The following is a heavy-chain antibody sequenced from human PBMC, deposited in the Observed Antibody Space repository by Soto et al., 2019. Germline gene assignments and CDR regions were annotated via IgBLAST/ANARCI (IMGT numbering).Heavy chain of an antibody. CDR1: GGSFSGYY. CDR3: ARAVVVVPLRYYYMDV. D-gene: IGHD2-2*01. J-gene: IGHJ6*03. V-gene: IGHV4-34*01. CDR2: INHSGST. Sequence: SETLSLTCAVYGGSFSGYYWSWIRQPPGKGLEWIGEINHSGSTNYNPSLKSRVTISVDTSKNQFSLKLSSVTAADTAVYYWARAVVVVPLRYYYMDVWGKGTTVTVSS.